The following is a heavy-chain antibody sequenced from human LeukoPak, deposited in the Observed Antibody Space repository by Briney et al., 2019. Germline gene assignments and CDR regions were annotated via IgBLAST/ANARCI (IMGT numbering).Heavy chain of an antibody. CDR3: ARGPLSRDYYDSSGYYSDY. Sequence: ASVKVSCKASGYTFTSYDINWVRQATGQGLEWMGWMNPNSGNTGYAQKFQGRVTMTRNTSISTAYMELSSLRSEDMAVYYCARGPLSRDYYDSSGYYSDYWGQGTLVTVSS. D-gene: IGHD3-22*01. J-gene: IGHJ4*02. V-gene: IGHV1-8*01. CDR1: GYTFTSYD. CDR2: MNPNSGNT.